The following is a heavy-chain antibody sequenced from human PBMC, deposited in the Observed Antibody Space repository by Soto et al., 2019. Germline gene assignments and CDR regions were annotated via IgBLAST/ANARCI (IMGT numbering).Heavy chain of an antibody. J-gene: IGHJ4*02. CDR1: GFTFSSYA. CDR3: VKNLWSGQRPYFGY. Sequence: GGSLRLSCSASGFTFSSYAMHWVRQAPGKGLEYVPAISSNGGSTYYADSVKSRFTISRDNSKNTLYLQMSSLRAEDTSVYYCVKNLWSGQRPYFGYWGQGTLVTVSS. V-gene: IGHV3-64D*09. CDR2: ISSNGGST. D-gene: IGHD3-3*01.